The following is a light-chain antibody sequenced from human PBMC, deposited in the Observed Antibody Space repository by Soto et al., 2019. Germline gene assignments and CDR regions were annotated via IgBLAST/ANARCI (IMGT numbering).Light chain of an antibody. CDR2: EVR. CDR3: SSYTGTSTAV. J-gene: IGLJ1*01. Sequence: QSVPTQPASVSGSPGQSITISCTGTSSDVGDYNYVSWYQQHPGKAPKLMIYEVRKRPSGISDRFSGSKYDNTASLTISGLQAEDEADYYCSSYTGTSTAVFGTGTKLTVL. V-gene: IGLV2-14*03. CDR1: SSDVGDYNY.